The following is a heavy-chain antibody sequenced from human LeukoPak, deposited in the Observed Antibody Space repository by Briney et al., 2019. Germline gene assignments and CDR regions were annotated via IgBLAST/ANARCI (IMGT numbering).Heavy chain of an antibody. Sequence: SETLSLTCTVSGGSISSYYWSWIRQPAGKGLEWIGRIYTSGSTNYNPSLKSRVTISVDTSKNQFSLKLSSVTAADTAVYYCARVGYSGYDYRLYYFDYWGQGTLVTVSS. CDR1: GGSISSYY. CDR3: ARVGYSGYDYRLYYFDY. CDR2: IYTSGST. V-gene: IGHV4-4*07. D-gene: IGHD5-12*01. J-gene: IGHJ4*02.